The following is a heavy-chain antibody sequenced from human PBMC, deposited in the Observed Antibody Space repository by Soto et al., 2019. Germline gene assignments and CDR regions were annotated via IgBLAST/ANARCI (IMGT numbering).Heavy chain of an antibody. CDR3: AKGGRQWLVTSDFNY. Sequence: VQLVESGGGVVQPGRSLRLSCAASGFTFSDYAMHWVRQAPGKGLEWVAVVSHDGRNTHYADSVKGRLTISSDSSKNTVSLEMTSLRAEDTAVYYCAKGGRQWLVTSDFNYWGQGALVTVSS. V-gene: IGHV3-30*18. J-gene: IGHJ4*02. CDR2: VSHDGRNT. CDR1: GFTFSDYA. D-gene: IGHD6-19*01.